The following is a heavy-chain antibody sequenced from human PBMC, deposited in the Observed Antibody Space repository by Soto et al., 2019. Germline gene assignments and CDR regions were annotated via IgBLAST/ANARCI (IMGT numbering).Heavy chain of an antibody. CDR3: ARPIEGGSSGYYH. CDR2: FYYSGST. Sequence: PSETLSLTCTVSGGPISSSNYYWAWIRQPPGKGLEWIGSFYYSGSTYYKPFLKSRVSISVDTSKNEFSLKVRSVTAADTAVYYCARPIEGGSSGYYHWGQGTLVTVSS. D-gene: IGHD3-22*01. J-gene: IGHJ5*02. CDR1: GGPISSSNYY. V-gene: IGHV4-39*01.